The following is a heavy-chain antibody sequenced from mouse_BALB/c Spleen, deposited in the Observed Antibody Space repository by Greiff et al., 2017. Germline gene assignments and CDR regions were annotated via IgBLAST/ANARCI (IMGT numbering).Heavy chain of an antibody. CDR1: GYSFTGYY. Sequence: LVKTGASVKISCKDSGYSFTGYYMHWVKQSHGKSLEWIGYISCYNGATSYNQKFKGKATFTVDTSSSTAYMQFNSLTSEDSAVYYCARSQIYYYGSDYFDYWGQGTTLTVSS. D-gene: IGHD1-1*01. J-gene: IGHJ2*01. CDR2: ISCYNGAT. CDR3: ARSQIYYYGSDYFDY. V-gene: IGHV1S34*01.